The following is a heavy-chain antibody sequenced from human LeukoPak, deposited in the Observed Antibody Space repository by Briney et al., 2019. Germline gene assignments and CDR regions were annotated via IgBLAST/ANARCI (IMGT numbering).Heavy chain of an antibody. CDR2: ISYDGSNK. CDR3: AKDRGSGSTELDY. D-gene: IGHD3-10*01. V-gene: IGHV3-30*18. CDR1: GFTFSSYG. Sequence: GRSLRLSCAASGFTFSSYGMHWVRQAPGKGLEWVGVISYDGSNKYYADSVKGRFTISRDNSKNPLYLQMNSLRAEDTAVYYCAKDRGSGSTELDYWGQGTLVTVSS. J-gene: IGHJ4*02.